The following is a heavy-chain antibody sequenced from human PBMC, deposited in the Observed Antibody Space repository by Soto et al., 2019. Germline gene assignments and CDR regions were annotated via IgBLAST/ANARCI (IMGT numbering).Heavy chain of an antibody. J-gene: IGHJ6*02. V-gene: IGHV1-2*04. CDR3: ARDLTTVTTKSLYGMDV. D-gene: IGHD4-17*01. CDR2: INPNSGGT. CDR1: GYTFTGYY. Sequence: ASVKVSCKASGYTFTGYYMHWVRQAPGQGLEWMGWINPNSGGTNYAQKFQGWVTMTRDTSISTAYMELSRLRSDDTAVYYCARDLTTVTTKSLYGMDVWGQGTTVTVSS.